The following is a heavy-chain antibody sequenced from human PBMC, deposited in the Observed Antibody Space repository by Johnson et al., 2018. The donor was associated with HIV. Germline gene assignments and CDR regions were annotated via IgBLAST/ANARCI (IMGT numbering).Heavy chain of an antibody. CDR2: ISGSDGAI. CDR1: GFTFSDSY. Sequence: QVQLVESGGGWVQPGGSLSLSCAASGFTFSDSYMNWIRQAPGKGLEWVSYISGSDGAIWYADSVKGRFTVSRDNAKNSFYLQMNSLRAEDTAVYYCTRDRDGVGVSWGQGTMVTVSS. D-gene: IGHD3-10*01. CDR3: TRDRDGVGVS. J-gene: IGHJ3*01. V-gene: IGHV3-11*04.